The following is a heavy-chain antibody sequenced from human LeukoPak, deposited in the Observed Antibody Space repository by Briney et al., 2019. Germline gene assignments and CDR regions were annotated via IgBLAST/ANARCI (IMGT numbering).Heavy chain of an antibody. Sequence: PAASVNVSCKASGYTFINYAIHWVRQAPGQRLEWMGWINAYNGDTEYSQKFQGRVTTTRDTSASTAYMELSTLRSEDTAVYYCARGSSSDWPLEYWGRGILVTVSS. CDR3: ARGSSSDWPLEY. D-gene: IGHD6-19*01. J-gene: IGHJ4*02. CDR2: INAYNGDT. V-gene: IGHV1-3*01. CDR1: GYTFINYA.